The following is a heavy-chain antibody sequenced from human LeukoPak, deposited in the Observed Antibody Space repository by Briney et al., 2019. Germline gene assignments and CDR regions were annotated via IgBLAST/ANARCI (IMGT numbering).Heavy chain of an antibody. Sequence: PGGSLRLSCAASGFTFSSYEMNWVRQAPGKGLEWVSYISSRGSTIYYADSVKGRFTISRDNAKNSLYLQMNSLRAEDTAVYYCARDRLVNGMDVWGQGTTVTVSS. D-gene: IGHD3-9*01. CDR1: GFTFSSYE. V-gene: IGHV3-48*03. CDR2: ISSRGSTI. CDR3: ARDRLVNGMDV. J-gene: IGHJ6*02.